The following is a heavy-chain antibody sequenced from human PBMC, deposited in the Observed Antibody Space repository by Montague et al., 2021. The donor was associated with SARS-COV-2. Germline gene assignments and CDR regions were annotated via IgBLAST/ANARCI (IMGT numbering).Heavy chain of an antibody. CDR3: ARQPRNYYDPGSYWALGDY. CDR1: GGSISSSTYY. Sequence: SETLSLTCTVSGGSISSSTYYWGWIRQPPGKGLEWIGSMYYSGSTYYNPSLKSRVTISVDTSKKQFSLKLSSVTAADTAVYYCARQPRNYYDPGSYWALGDYWGQGTLVTVSS. J-gene: IGHJ4*02. CDR2: MYYSGST. V-gene: IGHV4-39*01. D-gene: IGHD3-10*01.